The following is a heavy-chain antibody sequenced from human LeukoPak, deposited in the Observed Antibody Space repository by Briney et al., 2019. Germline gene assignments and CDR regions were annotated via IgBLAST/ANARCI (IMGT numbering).Heavy chain of an antibody. J-gene: IGHJ3*02. CDR1: GFAFSTHW. Sequence: GGSLRLSCTASGFAFSTHWMAWVRQVPGKGLEWMAHIKPDGTEKYYVDSVKGRFTISRDNAKNSLYLQMSSLRAEDTAVYYCALIDAFDIWGRGTLVTVSS. CDR2: IKPDGTEK. CDR3: ALIDAFDI. V-gene: IGHV3-7*01. D-gene: IGHD3-22*01.